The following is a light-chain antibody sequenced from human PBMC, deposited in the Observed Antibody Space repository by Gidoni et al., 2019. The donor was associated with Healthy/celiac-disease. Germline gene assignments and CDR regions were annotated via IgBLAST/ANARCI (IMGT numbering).Light chain of an antibody. Sequence: DIQMTQSPSTLSASVGDRVTITCRASQGISSWLAWYQQKPGKAPKLLIYDASSLESGVPSRFSGSGSGTEFTLTISSLQPDDFATYYCQQYNSYSWTFGQXTQVEIK. CDR1: QGISSW. CDR3: QQYNSYSWT. V-gene: IGKV1-5*01. J-gene: IGKJ1*01. CDR2: DAS.